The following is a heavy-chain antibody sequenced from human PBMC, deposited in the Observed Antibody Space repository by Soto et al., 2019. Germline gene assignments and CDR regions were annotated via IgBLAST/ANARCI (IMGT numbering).Heavy chain of an antibody. J-gene: IGHJ3*01. CDR2: IGGTDGDSDGVA. CDR1: GFILNNYA. Sequence: VQLLESGGDLVQPGGSVRLSCVASGFILNNYAMSWVRQAPGKGLEWVSTIGGTDGDSDGVAWYEDSVKGRFTISRESSANTLFLHMDNLRAEASALYYWATSGRNWGASDFWGQGTTVVVSS. V-gene: IGHV3-23*01. CDR3: ATSGRNWGASDF. D-gene: IGHD7-27*01.